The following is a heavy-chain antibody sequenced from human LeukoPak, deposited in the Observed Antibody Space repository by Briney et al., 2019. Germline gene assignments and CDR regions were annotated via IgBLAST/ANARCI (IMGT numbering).Heavy chain of an antibody. V-gene: IGHV1-46*01. CDR2: INPSGGST. CDR3: ARDGPVVPAAMGRNYYYGMDV. CDR1: GYTFTSYY. J-gene: IGHJ6*02. Sequence: ASVTVSCTASGYTFTSYYMHWVRQAPGQGLEWMGIINPSGGSTSYAQKFQGRVTMTRDTSTSTVYMELSSLRSEDTAVYYCARDGPVVPAAMGRNYYYGMDVWGQGTTVTVSS. D-gene: IGHD2-2*01.